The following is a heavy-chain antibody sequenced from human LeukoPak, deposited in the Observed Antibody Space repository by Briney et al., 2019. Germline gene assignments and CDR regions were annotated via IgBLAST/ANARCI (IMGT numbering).Heavy chain of an antibody. CDR1: GYTFTDYY. CDR2: INPNSGGT. D-gene: IGHD1-14*01. J-gene: IGHJ4*02. CDR3: ARIGHNHHLDY. V-gene: IGHV1-2*02. Sequence: ASVKVSCKASGYTFTDYYIHWVRQAPGQGLEWMGWINPNSGGTNYAQTFQGRVTMTRDTSITTAYLELSRLRSDDTAVYYCARIGHNHHLDYWGQGTLVTVSS.